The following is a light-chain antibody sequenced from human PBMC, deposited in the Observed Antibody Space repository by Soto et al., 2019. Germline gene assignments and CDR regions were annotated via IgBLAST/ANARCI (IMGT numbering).Light chain of an antibody. Sequence: EIVLTQSPATLSLSPGERATLSCRASQSVSSYLAWYQQKPGQAPRLLIYDASNRATGIPARFSGSRSGTVFTLTISSLEPEDFAIYYCQQRSNWPPVTFGGGTKVEIK. V-gene: IGKV3-11*01. CDR2: DAS. J-gene: IGKJ4*01. CDR3: QQRSNWPPVT. CDR1: QSVSSY.